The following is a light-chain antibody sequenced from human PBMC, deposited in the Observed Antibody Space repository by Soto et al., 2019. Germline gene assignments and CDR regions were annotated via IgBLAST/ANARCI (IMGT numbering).Light chain of an antibody. CDR2: DAS. V-gene: IGKV1-5*01. CDR3: QQYENYLT. J-gene: IGKJ1*01. Sequence: DIQMTQSPPTLSASVGDRVTITCWASQPISSWLAWYHQKPGKAPKLLIYDASNLESGVPSRFSGSGSGTEFTLTISSLQPDDFGIYYCQQYENYLTFGQGTKVEIK. CDR1: QPISSW.